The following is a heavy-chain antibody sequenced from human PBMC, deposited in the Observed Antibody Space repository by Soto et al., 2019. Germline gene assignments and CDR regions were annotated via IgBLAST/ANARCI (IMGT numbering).Heavy chain of an antibody. V-gene: IGHV1-46*03. CDR1: GYTFTSYY. CDR3: ARGGRGGIVVVPAAQQLDY. J-gene: IGHJ4*02. CDR2: INPSGGST. Sequence: GASVKLSCKASGYTFTSYYMHWVRQAPGQGLEWMGIINPSGGSTSYAQKFQGRVTMTRDTSTSTVYMELSSLRSEDTAVYYCARGGRGGIVVVPAAQQLDYWGQGTLVTVSS. D-gene: IGHD2-2*01.